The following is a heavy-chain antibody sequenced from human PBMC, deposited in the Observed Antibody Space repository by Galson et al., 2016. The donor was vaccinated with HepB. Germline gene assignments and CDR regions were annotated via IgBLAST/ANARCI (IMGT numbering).Heavy chain of an antibody. J-gene: IGHJ5*02. CDR2: INLDGSEK. CDR1: GFSLGSCW. D-gene: IGHD2-15*01. V-gene: IGHV3-7*01. CDR3: AREGYCSGVGCRGRDWFDV. Sequence: SLRLSCAASGFSLGSCWMSWVRQAPGKGLEWVANINLDGSEKSYVDSVRGRFTISRDNAKKSVYLQMNSLRVEDTALYYCAREGYCSGVGCRGRDWFDVWGQGTPVTVSS.